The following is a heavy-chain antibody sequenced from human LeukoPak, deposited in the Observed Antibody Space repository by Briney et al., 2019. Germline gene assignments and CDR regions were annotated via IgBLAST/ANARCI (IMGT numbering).Heavy chain of an antibody. CDR2: IYYSGST. J-gene: IGHJ4*02. CDR3: ARDIGAGYCRTTSCYHFY. Sequence: NPSETLSLTCTVSGYSISSGYYWGWIRQPPGKGLEWVGYIYYSGSTNYNPSLKSRVTISVDTSKNQFSLKLSSVTAADTAVYYCARDIGAGYCRTTSCYHFYWGQGSLVTVSS. V-gene: IGHV4-38-2*02. CDR1: GYSISSGYY. D-gene: IGHD2-2*01.